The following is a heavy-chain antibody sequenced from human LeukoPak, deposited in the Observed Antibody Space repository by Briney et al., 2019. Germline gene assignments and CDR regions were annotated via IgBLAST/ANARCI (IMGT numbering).Heavy chain of an antibody. CDR3: ARLWFGSFDY. CDR2: IYSGGST. V-gene: IGHV3-53*01. D-gene: IGHD3-10*01. Sequence: GGSLRLSCAASGFTFSTYSMNWVRQAPGKGLEWVSVIYSGGSTYYADSVKGRFTISRDNSKNTLYLQMNSLRAEDTAVYYCARLWFGSFDYWGQGTLVTVSS. CDR1: GFTFSTYS. J-gene: IGHJ4*02.